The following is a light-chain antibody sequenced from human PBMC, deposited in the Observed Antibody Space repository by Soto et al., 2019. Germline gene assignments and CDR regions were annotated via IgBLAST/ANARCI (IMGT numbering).Light chain of an antibody. CDR3: QQYVIYPLP. J-gene: IGKJ4*01. Sequence: DIQMTQSPSTLSASVGDRVTITCRASQSISTWLAWYQHKPGKAPNLLIYKASSLESGVTSRFSGSGSGTECTLTISSLQPDDFATYNCQQYVIYPLPFGGGTKVEIK. CDR2: KAS. CDR1: QSISTW. V-gene: IGKV1-5*03.